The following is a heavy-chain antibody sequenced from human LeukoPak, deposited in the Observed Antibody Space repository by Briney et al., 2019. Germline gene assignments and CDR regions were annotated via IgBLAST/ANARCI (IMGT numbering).Heavy chain of an antibody. Sequence: GGSLRLSCAASGFTFSRYDMHWVRQATGKGLEWVSAIGTAGDTYYPGSVKGRFTISRENAKNSLYLQMNSLRAGDTAVYYCARGGYCSGGSCYLGSSWFDPWGQGTLVTVSS. CDR2: IGTAGDT. V-gene: IGHV3-13*01. CDR3: ARGGYCSGGSCYLGSSWFDP. J-gene: IGHJ5*02. CDR1: GFTFSRYD. D-gene: IGHD2-15*01.